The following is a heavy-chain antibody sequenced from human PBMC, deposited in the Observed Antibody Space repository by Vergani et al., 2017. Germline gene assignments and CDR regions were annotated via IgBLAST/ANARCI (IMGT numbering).Heavy chain of an antibody. CDR3: ARRRGRGSRGVGSWFDP. D-gene: IGHD6-19*01. CDR1: GYSISSGYY. J-gene: IGHJ5*02. V-gene: IGHV4-38-2*01. CDR2: IFHSGRT. Sequence: QVQLQESGPGLVKPSETLSLTCAVSGYSISSGYYWGWIRQPPGKGLEWIGSIFHSGRTYYNPSLKSRVTISVDTSKNQFSLKLSSVTAADTAVYYCARRRGRGSRGVGSWFDPWGQGTLVTGSS.